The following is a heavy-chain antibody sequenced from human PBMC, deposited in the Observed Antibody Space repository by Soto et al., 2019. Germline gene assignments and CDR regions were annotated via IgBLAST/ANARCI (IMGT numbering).Heavy chain of an antibody. CDR2: INPSGGST. D-gene: IGHD6-19*01. J-gene: IGHJ6*02. Sequence: ASVKVSCKASGYTFTGYYMHCVRQAPGQGLEWMGIINPSGGSTSYAQKFQGRVTMTRDTSTSTVYMELSSLRSEDTAVYYCARRGRVAVAGTPVPYYYYGMDVWGQGTTVTVSS. V-gene: IGHV1-46*01. CDR1: GYTFTGYY. CDR3: ARRGRVAVAGTPVPYYYYGMDV.